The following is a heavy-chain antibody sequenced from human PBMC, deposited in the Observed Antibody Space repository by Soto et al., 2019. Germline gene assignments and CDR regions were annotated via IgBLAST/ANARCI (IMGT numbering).Heavy chain of an antibody. CDR2: IYPDDSRT. CDR1: EFSFNTYW. Sequence: VQLVQSGAEVKKPGESLKISCKGSEFSFNTYWIAWVRQRPGEGLKWMGIIYPDDSRTTYSPSFQGQVTISADKSINTAYLRWSSLKASDTAMYYCTRHLDYGGNSEDFDSWGQGTRVTVSS. V-gene: IGHV5-51*01. CDR3: TRHLDYGGNSEDFDS. J-gene: IGHJ3*02. D-gene: IGHD4-17*01.